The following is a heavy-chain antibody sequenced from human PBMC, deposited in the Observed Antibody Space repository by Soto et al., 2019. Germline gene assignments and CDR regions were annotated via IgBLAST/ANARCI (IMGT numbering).Heavy chain of an antibody. D-gene: IGHD1-1*01. CDR2: IYYSGST. V-gene: IGHV4-39*01. CDR3: AKQTTDTTEYTVSDLAV. J-gene: IGHJ6*03. CDR1: GGSISSSRYY. Sequence: SETMSLSCTVCGGSISSSRYYWGWIRQPPGKGLEWIGSIYYSGSTYYNPSLKSRVTISVDTSKNQFSLKLSSVTAADTAVYYCAKQTTDTTEYTVSDLAVWGNGTTVPVS.